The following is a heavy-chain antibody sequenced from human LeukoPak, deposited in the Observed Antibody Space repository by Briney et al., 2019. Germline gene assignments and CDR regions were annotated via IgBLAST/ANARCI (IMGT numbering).Heavy chain of an antibody. V-gene: IGHV3-23*01. J-gene: IGHJ4*02. CDR3: VKGASIVVVPAAFDY. CDR1: GFTFSSYA. Sequence: GSLRLSCTASGFTFSSYAMSWVRQAPVKGLEWVSVISGSGGNTYYADSVKGRFTISRDNSENTLYLQMNSLRADDTAVYFCVKGASIVVVPAAFDYWGQGTLVTVSS. CDR2: ISGSGGNT. D-gene: IGHD2-2*01.